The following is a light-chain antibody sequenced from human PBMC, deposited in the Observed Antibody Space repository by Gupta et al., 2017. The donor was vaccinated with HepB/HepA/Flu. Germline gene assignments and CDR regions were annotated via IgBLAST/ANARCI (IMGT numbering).Light chain of an antibody. Sequence: EIVMTQSPATLSVSPGERATLSCRASQSVSINLAWYQRRPGQAPRLLIYDASTRATGIPARFSGSGSETDFTLTSSRLQYEDFAVYYRQKNSPLWTFGQGTKVEIK. CDR3: QKNSPLWT. V-gene: IGKV3-15*01. CDR2: DAS. J-gene: IGKJ1*01. CDR1: QSVSIN.